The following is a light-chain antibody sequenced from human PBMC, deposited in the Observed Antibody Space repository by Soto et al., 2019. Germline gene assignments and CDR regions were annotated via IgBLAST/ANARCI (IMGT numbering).Light chain of an antibody. V-gene: IGKV1-5*01. CDR1: QTINNW. CDR2: DVS. CDR3: QQYNIFWT. J-gene: IGKJ1*01. Sequence: IEIAKKTSTLCALVEDSGTISCRASQTINNWLAWYQQKPGKPPKLLIYDVSTSGSGVPSRLSGSGSGTDFTITSIGLQPDESATYFCQQYNIFWTFARGTKVDIK.